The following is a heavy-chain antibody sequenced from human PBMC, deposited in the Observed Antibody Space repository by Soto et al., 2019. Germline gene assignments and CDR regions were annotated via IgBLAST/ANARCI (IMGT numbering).Heavy chain of an antibody. CDR1: GFTFSSYW. CDR3: AIPARWTAFDY. D-gene: IGHD1-1*01. J-gene: IGHJ4*02. Sequence: EVQLVESGGGLVQPGGSLRLSCAASGFTFSSYWMNWVRQAPGKGLVWVSRINSDGSSTSYADSVKGRFTISRDNAKNTLYLQMNSLRAEDTAVYYCAIPARWTAFDYWGQGTLVTVSS. V-gene: IGHV3-74*01. CDR2: INSDGSST.